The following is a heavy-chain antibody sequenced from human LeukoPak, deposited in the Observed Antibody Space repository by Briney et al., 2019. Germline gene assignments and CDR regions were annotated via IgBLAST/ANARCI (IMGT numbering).Heavy chain of an antibody. CDR3: ASEARYCSGGSYLFDP. CDR1: GGTFSSYA. D-gene: IGHD2-15*01. J-gene: IGHJ5*02. Sequence: SVKVSCKASGGTFSSYAISWVRQAPGQGLEWMGGIIPIFGTANYAQKFQGRVTITTDESTSTAYMELSSLRSEDTAVYYCASEARYCSGGSYLFDPWGQGTLVTVSS. CDR2: IIPIFGTA. V-gene: IGHV1-69*05.